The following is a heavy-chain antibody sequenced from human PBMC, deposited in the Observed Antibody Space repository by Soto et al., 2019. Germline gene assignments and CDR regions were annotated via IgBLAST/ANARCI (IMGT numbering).Heavy chain of an antibody. V-gene: IGHV3-11*04. J-gene: IGHJ4*02. CDR2: ISSSGSTI. CDR1: GFTFIDYY. Sequence: QVQLVESGGGLVKPGGSLRLSCAASGFTFIDYYMSWIRQAPGKGLEWVSYISSSGSTIYYADSVKGRFTVSRDSAKNSQYLQINHKRADDTAVYYCARDDLSGWYYCGQGTLVTVPS. D-gene: IGHD6-19*01. CDR3: ARDDLSGWYY.